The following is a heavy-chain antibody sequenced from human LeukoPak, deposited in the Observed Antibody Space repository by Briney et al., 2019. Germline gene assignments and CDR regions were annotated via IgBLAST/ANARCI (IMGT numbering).Heavy chain of an antibody. CDR1: GYTFTSYD. V-gene: IGHV1-8*03. D-gene: IGHD2-15*01. J-gene: IGHJ4*02. Sequence: ASVKVSCKASGYTFTSYDINWVRQATGQGLEWMGWMNPNSGNTGYAQKFQGRVTITRNTSLSTAYMELSSLRSEDTAVYYCARAGGYCGRISCPYYFDYWGQGSLVAVSS. CDR3: ARAGGYCGRISCPYYFDY. CDR2: MNPNSGNT.